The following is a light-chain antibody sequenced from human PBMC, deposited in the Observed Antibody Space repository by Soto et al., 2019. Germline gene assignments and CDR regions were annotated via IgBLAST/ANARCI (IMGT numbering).Light chain of an antibody. CDR2: EAS. CDR3: QQRSNWPPGST. J-gene: IGKJ3*01. Sequence: FVLTQSPATLSLSPGERATLSCRASQSVSSYLAWYQQKPGQAPRLLIYEASNRATGIPARFSGSGSGTDFTLTISSLEPEDFAVYYCQQRSNWPPGSTFGPGTKVDIK. V-gene: IGKV3-11*01. CDR1: QSVSSY.